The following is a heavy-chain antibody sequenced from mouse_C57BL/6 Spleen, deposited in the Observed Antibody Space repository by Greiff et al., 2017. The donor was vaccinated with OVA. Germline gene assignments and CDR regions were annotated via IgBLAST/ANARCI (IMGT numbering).Heavy chain of an antibody. CDR3: ARRANWDDWYFDV. CDR1: GFTFSDYG. Sequence: EVKVVESGGGLVKPGGSLKLSCAASGFTFSDYGMHWVRQAPETGLEWVAYISSGSSTIYYAETVKGRFTISIDNAKNTLFLQMTSLRSEDTAMYYCARRANWDDWYFDVWGTGTTVTVSS. CDR2: ISSGSSTI. J-gene: IGHJ1*03. V-gene: IGHV5-17*01. D-gene: IGHD4-1*01.